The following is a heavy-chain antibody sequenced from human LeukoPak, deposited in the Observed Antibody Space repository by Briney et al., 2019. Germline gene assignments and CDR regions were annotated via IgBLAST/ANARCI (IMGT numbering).Heavy chain of an antibody. V-gene: IGHV4-59*01. CDR2: IYYSGST. Sequence: PSETLSLTCTVSGGSISSYYWSWIRQPPGKGLEWIGYIYYSGSTNYNPSLKSRVTISVDTSKNQSSLKLSSVTAADTAVYYCASSSSIVVVPAAMNAFDIWGQGTMVTVSS. CDR1: GGSISSYY. CDR3: ASSSSIVVVPAAMNAFDI. J-gene: IGHJ3*02. D-gene: IGHD2-2*01.